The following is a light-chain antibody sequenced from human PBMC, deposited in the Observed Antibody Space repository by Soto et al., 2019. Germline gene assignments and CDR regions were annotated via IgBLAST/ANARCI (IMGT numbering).Light chain of an antibody. CDR2: EVS. CDR1: SSDVGDYNY. Sequence: QSALTQPASVSGSPGQSITISCTGTSSDVGDYNYVSWYQQHPGKAPKLMIYEVSDRPSGVSSRFSGSKSGKPASLTISGLQAEDEADYYCSSYTSSSTLVFGTGTQLTVL. J-gene: IGLJ1*01. CDR3: SSYTSSSTLV. V-gene: IGLV2-14*01.